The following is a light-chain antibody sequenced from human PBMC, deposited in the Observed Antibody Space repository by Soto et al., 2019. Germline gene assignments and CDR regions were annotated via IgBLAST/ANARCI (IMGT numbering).Light chain of an antibody. CDR3: QQYKSYSRM. CDR1: QNISRW. V-gene: IGKV1-5*01. CDR2: DAS. J-gene: IGKJ1*01. Sequence: DRQMTQSPSTLSASVGERVTLTCRASQNISRWLAWYQQKQGKAPNXXXYDASTLESGVPSRFTGRVSGTECTITISSLQQEDGATYYCQQYKSYSRMFGQGTKVDIK.